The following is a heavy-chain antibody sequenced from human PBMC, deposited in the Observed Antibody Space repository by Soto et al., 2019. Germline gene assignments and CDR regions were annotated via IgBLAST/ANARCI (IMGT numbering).Heavy chain of an antibody. V-gene: IGHV4-59*08. CDR3: ARQSVGPYGSGSYFDY. D-gene: IGHD3-10*01. Sequence: QVQLQESGPGLVKPSETLSLTCTVSGGSISSYYWSWIRQPPGKGLEWIGYIYYSGSTNYNPSLKSRVTISVDTSKNHFSLKLSSVPAADTAVYYCARQSVGPYGSGSYFDYWGQGTLVTVSS. CDR2: IYYSGST. CDR1: GGSISSYY. J-gene: IGHJ4*02.